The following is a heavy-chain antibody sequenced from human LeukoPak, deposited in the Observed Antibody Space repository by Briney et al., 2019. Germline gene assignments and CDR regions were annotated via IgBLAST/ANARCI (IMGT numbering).Heavy chain of an antibody. V-gene: IGHV4-59*08. D-gene: IGHD2-2*01. CDR3: ARSADIVVVPAAFYFDY. CDR1: GGSISSYY. CDR2: IYYSGST. J-gene: IGHJ4*02. Sequence: SETLSLTCTVSGGSISSYYWSWIRQPPGKGLERIGYIYYSGSTNYNPSLKSRVTISVDTSKNQFSLKLSSVTAADTAVYYCARSADIVVVPAAFYFDYWGQGTLVTVSS.